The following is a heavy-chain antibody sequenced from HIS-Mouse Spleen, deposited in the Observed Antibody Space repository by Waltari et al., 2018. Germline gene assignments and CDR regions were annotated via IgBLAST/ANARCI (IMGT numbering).Heavy chain of an antibody. Sequence: EVQLVESGGVVVLPGGSLRLSCAASGFTFDDYAMHWVREAPGKGLEWVSLISWDGGSTYYADSVKGRFTISRDNSKNSLYLQMNSLRAEDTALYYCAKDRDGSGSYSDYWGQGTLVTVSS. CDR2: ISWDGGST. J-gene: IGHJ4*02. CDR1: GFTFDDYA. V-gene: IGHV3-43D*03. CDR3: AKDRDGSGSYSDY. D-gene: IGHD3-10*01.